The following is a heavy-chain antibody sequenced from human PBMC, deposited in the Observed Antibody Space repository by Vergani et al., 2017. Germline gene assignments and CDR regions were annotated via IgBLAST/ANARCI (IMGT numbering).Heavy chain of an antibody. CDR3: ARDNLHYDSSGYYYYFDY. V-gene: IGHV1-69*01. D-gene: IGHD3-22*01. CDR1: GGTFSSYA. CDR2: IIPIFGTA. Sequence: QVQLVQSGAEVKKPGSSVKVSCKASGGTFSSYAISWVRQAPGQGLEWMGGIIPIFGTANYAQKFQGRVTITADESTSTAYMELSSLRSEDTAVYYCARDNLHYDSSGYYYYFDYWGQGTLVTVSS. J-gene: IGHJ4*02.